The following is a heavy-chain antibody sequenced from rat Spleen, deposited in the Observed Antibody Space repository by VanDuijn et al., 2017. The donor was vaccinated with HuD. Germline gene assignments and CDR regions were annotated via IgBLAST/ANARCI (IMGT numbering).Heavy chain of an antibody. CDR1: GFTFSDYY. Sequence: EVQLVESGGGLVQPGRSLKLSCAASGFTFSDYYMAWVRQAPTKGLEWVASISTGGGNTYYRDSVKGRFTISRDNAKSTLSLQVDSLRSEDTATYYCTRAIYTTDYYYAKGYYVMDAWGQGTSVTVSS. J-gene: IGHJ4*01. CDR2: ISTGGGNT. D-gene: IGHD1-6*01. CDR3: TRAIYTTDYYYAKGYYVMDA. V-gene: IGHV5-25*01.